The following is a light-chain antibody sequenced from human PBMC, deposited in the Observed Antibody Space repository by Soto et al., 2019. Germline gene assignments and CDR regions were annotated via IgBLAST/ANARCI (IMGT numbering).Light chain of an antibody. Sequence: EIVLTQSPGTLSLSPGERATLSCRASQSVSSSYLAWYQQKPGQAPRLLIYGASSRATGIPDRFSGSGSGTDFTLTISRLEPEDFAVYYCQQYDSSLTLGGGTKVDIK. CDR1: QSVSSSY. V-gene: IGKV3-20*01. CDR3: QQYDSSLT. CDR2: GAS. J-gene: IGKJ4*01.